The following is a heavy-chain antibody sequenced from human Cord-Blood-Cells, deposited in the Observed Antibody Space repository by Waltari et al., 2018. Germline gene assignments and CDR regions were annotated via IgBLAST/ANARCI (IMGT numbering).Heavy chain of an antibody. CDR3: ARLAAGYSGYDFDY. CDR2: IYYSGST. J-gene: IGHJ4*02. V-gene: IGHV4-59*01. CDR1: GGSTSSYY. D-gene: IGHD5-12*01. Sequence: QVQLQESGPGLVKPSETLSITCTVPGGSTSSYYWIWIRQPPGKGLEWIGYIYYSGSTNYNPSLKSRVTISVDTSKNQFSLKLSSVTAADTAVYYCARLAAGYSGYDFDYWGQGTLVTVSS.